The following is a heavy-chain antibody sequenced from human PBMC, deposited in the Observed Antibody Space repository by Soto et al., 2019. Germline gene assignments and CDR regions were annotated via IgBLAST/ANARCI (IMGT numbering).Heavy chain of an antibody. V-gene: IGHV1-18*01. CDR2: ISAYNGNT. CDR3: ARVPVVRGVYVSWFDT. CDR1: GYTFTSYG. J-gene: IGHJ5*02. Sequence: ASVKVSCKASGYTFTSYGISWVRQAPGEGREWMGWISAYNGNTNYAQKLQGRVTMNTDTSTSTAYMELRSLRSDDTAVYYCARVPVVRGVYVSWFDTWGQGTLVTVSS. D-gene: IGHD3-10*01.